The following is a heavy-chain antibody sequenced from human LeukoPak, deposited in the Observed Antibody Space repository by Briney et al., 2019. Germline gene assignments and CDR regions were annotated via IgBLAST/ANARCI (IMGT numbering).Heavy chain of an antibody. CDR1: GFIFSNYA. J-gene: IGHJ4*02. V-gene: IGHV3-23*01. D-gene: IGHD6-19*01. CDR3: AKDLKQWLVRGFDY. CDR2: IDSTGAYT. Sequence: HPGGSLRLSCAASGFIFSNYAMSWVRQAPGKGLEWVSAIDSTGAYTWYADSVKGRFTISRDNSKNTLYLQMNSLRAEDTAVYYCAKDLKQWLVRGFDYWGQGTLVTVSS.